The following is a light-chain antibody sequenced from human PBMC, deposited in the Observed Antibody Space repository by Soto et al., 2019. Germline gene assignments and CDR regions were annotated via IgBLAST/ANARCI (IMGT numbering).Light chain of an antibody. CDR3: QQYGSSPRT. J-gene: IGKJ1*01. V-gene: IGKV3-20*01. CDR2: GAS. CDR1: QSVSSSY. Sequence: EIVLTQSPGTLSLSPGERATLSCRASQSVSSSYLAWYQQKPCQAPRLLIYGASSRATGIPDRFSGSGSGTDFTLTISRLEPEDFAVYYCQQYGSSPRTCGQGPKVEIK.